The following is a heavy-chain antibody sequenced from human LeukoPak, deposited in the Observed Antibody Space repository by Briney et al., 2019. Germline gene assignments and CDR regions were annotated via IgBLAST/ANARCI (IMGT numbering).Heavy chain of an antibody. CDR3: ARVLYSSGWYDGDY. V-gene: IGHV1-2*02. CDR2: INPNSGGT. D-gene: IGHD6-19*01. CDR1: GYTFTGYY. Sequence: ASVKVSCKASGYTFTGYYMHWVRQAPGQGLEWMGWINPNSGGTNYAQKFQGRVTMTRDTSISTAYMELSRLRSDDTAMYYCARVLYSSGWYDGDYWGQGTLVTVSS. J-gene: IGHJ4*02.